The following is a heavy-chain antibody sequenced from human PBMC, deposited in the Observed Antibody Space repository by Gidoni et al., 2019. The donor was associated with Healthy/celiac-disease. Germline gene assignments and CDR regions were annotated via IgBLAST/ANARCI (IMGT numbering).Heavy chain of an antibody. CDR2: INHSGST. D-gene: IGHD5-12*01. J-gene: IGHJ5*02. Sequence: QVQLQQWGAGLLKPSETLSPTCAVYGGSFSGCYWCWIRQPPGKGLEWIGEINHSGSTNYNPSLKSRVTISVDTSKNQFSLKLSSVTAADTAVYYCARLPLRDSYSGYDLAVGWFDPWGQGTLVTVSS. CDR3: ARLPLRDSYSGYDLAVGWFDP. CDR1: GGSFSGCY. V-gene: IGHV4-34*01.